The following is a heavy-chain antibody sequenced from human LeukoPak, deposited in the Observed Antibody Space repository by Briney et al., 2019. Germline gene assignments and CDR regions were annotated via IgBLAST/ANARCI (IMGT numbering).Heavy chain of an antibody. V-gene: IGHV1-2*02. CDR3: ARGPSWNDPFDY. Sequence: ASVKVSCKASGYTFTGYYIHWLRQAPGQGLEWMGWINPKSGDTNYPQKFQVTITMTRDTSVNTAYMELSRLKSDDTAVYYCARGPSWNDPFDYWGQGTLVTVSS. CDR1: GYTFTGYY. CDR2: INPKSGDT. J-gene: IGHJ4*02. D-gene: IGHD1-1*01.